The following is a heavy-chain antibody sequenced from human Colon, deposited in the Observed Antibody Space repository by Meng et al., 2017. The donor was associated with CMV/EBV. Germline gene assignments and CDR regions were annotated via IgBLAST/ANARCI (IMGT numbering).Heavy chain of an antibody. CDR1: GFTFNNYA. CDR2: IRHDGSDQ. Sequence: SCATSGFTFNNYAMHWVRHVPGKGLECVAFIRHDGSDQFYTDSVKGRFTISRDESKTTIYLQMNSLRTEDTAVYYCAKVRYFGVVLRGDSFDYWGQGTPVTVSS. D-gene: IGHD3-3*01. V-gene: IGHV3-30*02. J-gene: IGHJ4*02. CDR3: AKVRYFGVVLRGDSFDY.